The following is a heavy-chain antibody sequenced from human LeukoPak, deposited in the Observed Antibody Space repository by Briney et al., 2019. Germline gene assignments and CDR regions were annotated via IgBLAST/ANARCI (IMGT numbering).Heavy chain of an antibody. CDR3: AREGHDYRGVDV. V-gene: IGHV4-59*01. J-gene: IGHJ6*04. D-gene: IGHD4-11*01. CDR1: GDSISSYY. CDR2: IYYSGST. Sequence: PSETLSLTCTVSGDSISSYYWSWIRQPPGKGLEWIGYIYYSGSTNYNPSLKSRVTISVDTSKNQFSLKLSSVTAADTAVYYCAREGHDYRGVDVWGKGTTVTISS.